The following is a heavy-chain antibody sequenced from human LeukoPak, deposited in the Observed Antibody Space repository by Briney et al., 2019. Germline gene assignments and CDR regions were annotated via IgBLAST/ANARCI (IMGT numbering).Heavy chain of an antibody. V-gene: IGHV3-23*01. Sequence: GGSLRLSCAASGFTFSSYAMSWVRQAPGKGLEWVSAISGSGGSTYYADSVKGRFTISRDNSKNTLYLQMNSLRAEDTAVYYCANLIYQLLPQPAPWTXXXDYWGQGTLVTVSS. D-gene: IGHD2-2*01. CDR2: ISGSGGST. CDR1: GFTFSSYA. CDR3: ANLIYQLLPQPAPWTXXXDY. J-gene: IGHJ4*02.